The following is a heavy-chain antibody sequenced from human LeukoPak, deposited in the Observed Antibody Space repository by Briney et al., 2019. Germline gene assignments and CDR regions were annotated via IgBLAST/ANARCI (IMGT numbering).Heavy chain of an antibody. CDR2: VDPEDGKT. CDR1: GYTFRDYY. V-gene: IGHV1-69-2*01. Sequence: GASVKVSCKASGYTFRDYYLHWVRQAPGKGLEWMGRVDPEDGKTLYAGKFQGRVTITADASTDTVNMELSLLRSEDTANYYCATVRIGATHYYYMDLWGKGTTVTVSS. D-gene: IGHD2-15*01. J-gene: IGHJ6*03. CDR3: ATVRIGATHYYYMDL.